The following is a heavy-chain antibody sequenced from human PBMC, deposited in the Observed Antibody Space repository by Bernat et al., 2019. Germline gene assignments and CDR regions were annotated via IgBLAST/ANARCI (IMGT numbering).Heavy chain of an antibody. J-gene: IGHJ5*02. Sequence: EVQLVESGGGFVQPGGSLRLSCAASGFTFSNYWMHWVRQAPGKGRGWVSRISRDGSTTSYADSVKGRFTISRDNAKNTLFLQMNSLSAEDTAVYFCAREGSDTPYNWFDPWGQGTLVTVSS. CDR3: AREGSDTPYNWFDP. CDR1: GFTFSNYW. D-gene: IGHD5-18*01. V-gene: IGHV3-74*01. CDR2: ISRDGSTT.